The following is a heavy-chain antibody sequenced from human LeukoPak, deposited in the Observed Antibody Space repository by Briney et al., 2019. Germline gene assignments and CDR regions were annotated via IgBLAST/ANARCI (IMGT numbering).Heavy chain of an antibody. V-gene: IGHV4-39*01. Sequence: SETLSLTCTVSGGSISSSSYYWGWIRQPPGKGLGWIGSICYSGSTYYNPSLKSRVTISVDTSKNQFSLKLSSVTAADTAACYCARQSRGRDAFDIWGQGTMVTVSS. D-gene: IGHD3-10*01. J-gene: IGHJ3*02. CDR1: GGSISSSSYY. CDR2: ICYSGST. CDR3: ARQSRGRDAFDI.